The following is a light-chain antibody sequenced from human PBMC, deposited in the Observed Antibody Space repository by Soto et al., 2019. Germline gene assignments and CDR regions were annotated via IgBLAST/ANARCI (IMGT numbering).Light chain of an antibody. CDR1: QNIYSN. CDR2: RAS. J-gene: IGKJ5*01. CDR3: QQYNNWPRT. V-gene: IGKV3-15*01. Sequence: ILMAQSPASLSVSPGERATLSCRASQNIYSNIAWYQQRPGQAPRLLIYRASTRATGVPARFSGSGSGTEFTLTINGLQSEDFAVYYCQQYNNWPRTFGQGTRLEIK.